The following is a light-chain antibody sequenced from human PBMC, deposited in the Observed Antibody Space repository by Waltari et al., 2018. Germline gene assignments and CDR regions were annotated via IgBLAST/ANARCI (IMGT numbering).Light chain of an antibody. CDR1: SSDVGGYDY. Sequence: QSALTQPASVSGYRGQSITISCTGTSSDVGGYDYVSWYQQHPGKAPKLVIYAVTNRPSGVSNPFSGSKSGNTASLTISGLQAEDEADYYCSSYTSGSVYVFGTGTKVTVL. J-gene: IGLJ1*01. CDR3: SSYTSGSVYV. CDR2: AVT. V-gene: IGLV2-14*01.